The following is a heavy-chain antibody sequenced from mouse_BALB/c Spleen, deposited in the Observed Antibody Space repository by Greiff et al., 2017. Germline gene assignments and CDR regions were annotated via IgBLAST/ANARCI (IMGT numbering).Heavy chain of an antibody. V-gene: IGHV5-17*02. J-gene: IGHJ2*01. CDR3: ARSRGFDY. CDR2: ISSGSSTI. CDR1: GFTFSSFG. Sequence: EVNVVESGGGLVQPGGSRKLSCAASGFTFSSFGMHWVRQAPEKGLEWVAYISSGSSTIYYADTVKGRFTISRDNPKNTLFLQMTSLRSEDTAMYYCARSRGFDYWGQGTTLTVSS.